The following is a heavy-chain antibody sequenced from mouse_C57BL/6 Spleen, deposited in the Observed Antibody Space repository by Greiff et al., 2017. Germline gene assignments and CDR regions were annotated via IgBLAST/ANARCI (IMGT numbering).Heavy chain of an antibody. J-gene: IGHJ4*01. CDR1: GYTFTSYW. V-gene: IGHV1-7*01. CDR2: ITPSSGYT. D-gene: IGHD2-3*01. CDR3: ARENDRCYAMDY. Sequence: QVQLQQSGAELAKPGASVKLSCKASGYTFTSYWMHWVKQRPGQGLEWIGYITPSSGYTKYNQKFKDKDTLNANKSSSTAYMQLSSLTYEDSAVDYGARENDRCYAMDYGGQGTSVTVSA.